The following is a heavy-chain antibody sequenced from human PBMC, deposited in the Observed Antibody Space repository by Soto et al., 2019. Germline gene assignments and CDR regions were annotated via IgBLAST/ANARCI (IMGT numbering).Heavy chain of an antibody. J-gene: IGHJ2*01. CDR1: GGSINTYY. CDR2: IHYSGST. Sequence: SETLSLTCAVSGGSINTYYWSWIRQPPGKGLEWIGYIHYSGSTTYNPSLKSRVTVSIDTYKSQFSLWLNSVTAADTAVYYCARRLDYGDSRAFDLWGRGIVVTVSS. D-gene: IGHD4-17*01. CDR3: ARRLDYGDSRAFDL. V-gene: IGHV4-59*01.